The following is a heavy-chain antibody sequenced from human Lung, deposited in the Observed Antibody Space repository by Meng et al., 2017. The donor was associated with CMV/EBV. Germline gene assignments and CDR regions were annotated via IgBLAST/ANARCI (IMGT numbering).Heavy chain of an antibody. J-gene: IGHJ4*02. Sequence: SXTGSGFTFGDYPMTWVRQAPGKGLEWIGFIRNKGYGGTTEYAASVKGRFTIARDDSRSIAYLQMNSLKIEDTAVYFCARGEFRSWSSLYYWGQGXLVTVSS. CDR1: GFTFGDYP. V-gene: IGHV3-49*04. D-gene: IGHD6-13*01. CDR3: ARGEFRSWSSLYY. CDR2: IRNKGYGGTT.